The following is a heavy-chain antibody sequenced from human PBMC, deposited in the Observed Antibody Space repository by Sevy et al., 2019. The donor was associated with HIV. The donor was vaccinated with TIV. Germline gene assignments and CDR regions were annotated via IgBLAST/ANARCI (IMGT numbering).Heavy chain of an antibody. CDR3: ARGKTGYFDY. CDR2: IYYSGST. Sequence: TLSLTCTVSGGSISSNYWSWIRQPPGKGLEWIGFIYYSGSTNYNPSLKSRVTISVDTSKSQFSLKLSSVTAADTAVYYCARGKTGYFDYWGQGTLVTVSS. J-gene: IGHJ4*02. D-gene: IGHD3-9*01. CDR1: GGSISSNY. V-gene: IGHV4-59*01.